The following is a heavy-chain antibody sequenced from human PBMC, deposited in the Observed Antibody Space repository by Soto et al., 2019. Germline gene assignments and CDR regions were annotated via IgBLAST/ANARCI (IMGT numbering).Heavy chain of an antibody. D-gene: IGHD2-8*01. CDR1: GYRFSSYW. CDR3: ARQGSNGAYYYYGMDV. V-gene: IGHV5-51*01. CDR2: IYPGDSDT. Sequence: GESLKISCKGSGYRFSSYWIAWVRQMPGKGLEWMGIIYPGDSDTRYSPSFQGQVTMSVDKSNSTAYLHWSGLKASDTAMYFCARQGSNGAYYYYGMDVRGQGTTVTVSS. J-gene: IGHJ6*02.